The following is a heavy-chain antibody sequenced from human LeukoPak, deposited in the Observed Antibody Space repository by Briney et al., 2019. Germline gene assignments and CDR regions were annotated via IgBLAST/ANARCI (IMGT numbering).Heavy chain of an antibody. CDR3: ARDLGQYYDTSDNWFDP. Sequence: GGSLRLSCAASGFTFDDYAMHWVRQAPGKGLEWVSLISWDGGSTYYADSVKGRFTISRDNSKNSLYLQMNSLRAEDTAVYYCARDLGQYYDTSDNWFDPWGQGTLVTVSS. V-gene: IGHV3-43D*03. J-gene: IGHJ5*02. D-gene: IGHD3-22*01. CDR2: ISWDGGST. CDR1: GFTFDDYA.